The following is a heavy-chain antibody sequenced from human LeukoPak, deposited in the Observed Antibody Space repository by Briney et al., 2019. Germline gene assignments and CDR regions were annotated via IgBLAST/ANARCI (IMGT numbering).Heavy chain of an antibody. J-gene: IGHJ4*02. CDR3: ARDCGGDCYPIDY. CDR2: ISPYNDNT. Sequence: GASVKVSCKASGYTFASYGISWVRQAPGQGLEWMGWISPYNDNTNYAQNLQGRVTMTTDTSTSTAYMELRSLRSDDTAVYYCARDCGGDCYPIDYWGQGTLVTVSP. CDR1: GYTFASYG. V-gene: IGHV1-18*01. D-gene: IGHD2-21*01.